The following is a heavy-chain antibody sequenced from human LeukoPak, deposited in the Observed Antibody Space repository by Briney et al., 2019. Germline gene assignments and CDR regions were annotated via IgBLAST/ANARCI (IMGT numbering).Heavy chain of an antibody. V-gene: IGHV3-21*04. J-gene: IGHJ5*02. CDR3: ARFLEWLLNWFDP. CDR1: GFTFSSYS. Sequence: GGSLRLSCAASGFTFSSYSMNWVRQAPGKGLEWVSSISSSSSYIYYADSVKGRFTISRDNAKNSLYLQMNSLRAEDTAVYYCARFLEWLLNWFDPWGQGTLVTVSS. CDR2: ISSSSSYI. D-gene: IGHD3-3*01.